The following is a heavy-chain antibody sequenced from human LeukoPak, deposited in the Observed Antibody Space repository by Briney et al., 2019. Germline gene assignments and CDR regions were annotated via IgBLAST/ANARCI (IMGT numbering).Heavy chain of an antibody. D-gene: IGHD3-3*01. CDR3: ARAHSGYYCSGNYYMDV. J-gene: IGHJ6*03. Sequence: QPGRSLRLSCAASGFTFSSYAMHWVRQAPGKGLEWVAVISYDGSNKYYADSVKGRFTISRDNSKNTLYLQMNSLRGEDTAVYYCARAHSGYYCSGNYYMDVWGKGTAVTVSS. CDR1: GFTFSSYA. CDR2: ISYDGSNK. V-gene: IGHV3-30*14.